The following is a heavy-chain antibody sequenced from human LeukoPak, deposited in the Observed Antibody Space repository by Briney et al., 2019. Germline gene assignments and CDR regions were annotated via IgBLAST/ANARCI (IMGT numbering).Heavy chain of an antibody. V-gene: IGHV3-53*01. Sequence: GGSLRLSCAASGFTVSSNYMSWVRQAPGKGLEWVSVIYSGGSTYYADSVKGRFTISRDNSKNTLYLQMNSLRAEDTAVYYCARVQSPYYYDSSGYYHESDYYFDYWGQGTLVTVSS. CDR2: IYSGGST. CDR3: ARVQSPYYYDSSGYYHESDYYFDY. J-gene: IGHJ4*02. D-gene: IGHD3-22*01. CDR1: GFTVSSNY.